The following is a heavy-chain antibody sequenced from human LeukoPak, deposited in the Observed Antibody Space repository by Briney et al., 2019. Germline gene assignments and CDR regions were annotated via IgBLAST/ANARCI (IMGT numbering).Heavy chain of an antibody. Sequence: QTGGSLRLSCAASGFTFSSYWMSWVRQAPGKGLEWVANIKQDGSEKYYVDSVKGRFTISRDNAKNSLYLQMNSLRAEDTAVYYCARGRTPGRYSYGNDAFDIWGQGTMVTVSS. CDR3: ARGRTPGRYSYGNDAFDI. CDR2: IKQDGSEK. J-gene: IGHJ3*02. V-gene: IGHV3-7*04. D-gene: IGHD5-18*01. CDR1: GFTFSSYW.